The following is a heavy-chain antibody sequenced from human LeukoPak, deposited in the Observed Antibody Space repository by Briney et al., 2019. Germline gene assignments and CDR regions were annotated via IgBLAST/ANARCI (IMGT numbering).Heavy chain of an antibody. D-gene: IGHD3-16*01. CDR1: GFTFSSYV. J-gene: IGHJ4*02. CDR3: AKAGGSWGGSFDY. CDR2: ISGSGAGT. Sequence: PGGSLTLSCAVSGFTFSSYVVSWVRQAPGEGVEWVSAISGSGAGTYYAAPVKGRSTTSRDNSKNTLYLQRDSLRAEDTAVYFGAKAGGSWGGSFDYWGQGTLVTVSS. V-gene: IGHV3-23*01.